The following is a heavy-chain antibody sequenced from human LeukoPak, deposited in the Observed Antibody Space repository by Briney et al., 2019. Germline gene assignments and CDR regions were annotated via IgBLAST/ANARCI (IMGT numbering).Heavy chain of an antibody. CDR3: ARVLVSYGGHHFDY. Sequence: PSETLSLTCTVSGGSISSGDYYWSWIRQPPGKGLEWIGYIYYSGSTYYNPSLKSRVTISVDTSKNQFSLKLSSVTAADTAVYYCARVLVSYGGHHFDYWGQGTLVTVSS. D-gene: IGHD4-23*01. CDR2: IYYSGST. J-gene: IGHJ4*02. CDR1: GGSISSGDYY. V-gene: IGHV4-30-4*01.